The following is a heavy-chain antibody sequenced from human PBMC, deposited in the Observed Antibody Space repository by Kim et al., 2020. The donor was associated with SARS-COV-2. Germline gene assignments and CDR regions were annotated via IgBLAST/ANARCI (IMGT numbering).Heavy chain of an antibody. CDR2: INTNTGNP. Sequence: ASVKVSCKASGYTFTSYAMNWVRQAPGQGLEWMGWINTNTGNPTYAQGFTGRFVFSLDTSVSTAYLQISSLKAEDTAVYYCARAARIAVAADYYYYYGMDVWGQGTTVTVSS. CDR1: GYTFTSYA. CDR3: ARAARIAVAADYYYYYGMDV. J-gene: IGHJ6*02. D-gene: IGHD6-19*01. V-gene: IGHV7-4-1*02.